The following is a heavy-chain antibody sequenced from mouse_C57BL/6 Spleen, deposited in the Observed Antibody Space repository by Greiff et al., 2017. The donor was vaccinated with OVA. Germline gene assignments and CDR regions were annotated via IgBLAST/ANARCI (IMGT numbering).Heavy chain of an antibody. Sequence: VMLVESGAELVKPGASVKISCKASGYAFSSYWMNWVKQRPGKGLEWIGQIYPGDGDTNYNGKFKGKATLTADKSSSTAYMQLSSLTSEDSAVYFCARGYDYDRFAYWGQGTLVTVSA. CDR3: ARGYDYDRFAY. J-gene: IGHJ3*01. D-gene: IGHD2-4*01. V-gene: IGHV1-80*01. CDR1: GYAFSSYW. CDR2: IYPGDGDT.